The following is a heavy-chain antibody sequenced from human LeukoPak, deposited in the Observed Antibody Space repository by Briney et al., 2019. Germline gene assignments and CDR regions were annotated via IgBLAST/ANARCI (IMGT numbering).Heavy chain of an antibody. CDR1: GFTFSSYA. J-gene: IGHJ6*02. D-gene: IGHD2-15*01. Sequence: GRSLRLSCADSGFTFSSYAMHWVRQAPGKGLEWVAVISYDGSNKYYADSVKGRFTISRDNSKNTLYLQMNSLRAEDTAVYYCARDRGDVVVVAAAQPNYYYYGMDVWGQGTTVTVSS. CDR3: ARDRGDVVVVAAAQPNYYYYGMDV. V-gene: IGHV3-30*04. CDR2: ISYDGSNK.